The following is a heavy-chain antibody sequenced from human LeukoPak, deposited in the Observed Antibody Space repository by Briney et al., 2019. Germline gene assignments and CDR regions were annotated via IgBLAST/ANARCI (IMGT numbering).Heavy chain of an antibody. D-gene: IGHD3-10*01. J-gene: IGHJ6*03. CDR3: LLWGAYYYYYMDV. CDR2: IRSKANSYAT. V-gene: IGHV3-73*01. Sequence: GGSLRLSCAASGFTFSGSAMHWVRQASGKGLEWVGRIRSKANSYATAYAASVKGRFTISRDDSKNTAYLQMNSLKTEDTAVYYCLLWGAYYYYYMDVWGKGTTVTASS. CDR1: GFTFSGSA.